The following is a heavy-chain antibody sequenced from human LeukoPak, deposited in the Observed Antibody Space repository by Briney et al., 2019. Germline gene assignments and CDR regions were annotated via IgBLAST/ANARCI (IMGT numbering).Heavy chain of an antibody. CDR2: IYPDDSDT. J-gene: IGHJ6*03. D-gene: IGHD1-26*01. CDR3: ARHRSAGSPMAYMDV. Sequence: GESLKISCNASGYMLINYWIGWVRQISGKGLEWMGIIYPDDSDTTYSPSFQGHVTISADKSISTAYLQWSSLKASDTAIYYCARHRSAGSPMAYMDVWGKGTTVTVSS. V-gene: IGHV5-51*01. CDR1: GYMLINYW.